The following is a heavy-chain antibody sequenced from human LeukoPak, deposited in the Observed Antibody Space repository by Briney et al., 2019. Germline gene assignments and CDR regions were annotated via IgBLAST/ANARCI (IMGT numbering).Heavy chain of an antibody. Sequence: ASVKVSCKASGYTFTGYYMHWVRQAPGQGLEWMGRINPNSGGTNYAQKFQGRVTMTRDTSISTAYMELSRLRSDDTAVYYCERGGSSYRSGEYPYYFDYWGQGTLVTVSS. D-gene: IGHD2-2*01. CDR3: ERGGSSYRSGEYPYYFDY. V-gene: IGHV1-2*06. J-gene: IGHJ4*02. CDR1: GYTFTGYY. CDR2: INPNSGGT.